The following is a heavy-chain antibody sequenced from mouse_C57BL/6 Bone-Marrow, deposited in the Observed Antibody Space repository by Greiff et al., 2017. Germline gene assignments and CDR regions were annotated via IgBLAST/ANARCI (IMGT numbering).Heavy chain of an antibody. Sequence: EVKLMDSGGGLVKPGGSLKLSCAASGFTFSDYGMHWVRQAPEKGLEWVAYISSGSSTIYYADTVKGRFTISRDNAKNTLFLQMTSLRSEDTAMYYCAREGYGSSYWYFDVWGTGTTVTVSS. V-gene: IGHV5-17*01. J-gene: IGHJ1*03. D-gene: IGHD1-1*01. CDR1: GFTFSDYG. CDR2: ISSGSSTI. CDR3: AREGYGSSYWYFDV.